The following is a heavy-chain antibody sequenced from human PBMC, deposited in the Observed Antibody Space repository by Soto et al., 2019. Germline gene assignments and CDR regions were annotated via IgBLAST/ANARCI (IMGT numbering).Heavy chain of an antibody. CDR1: GLTFSGFA. J-gene: IGHJ4*02. CDR3: SANDHDDHTNFDQ. V-gene: IGHV3-73*01. D-gene: IGHD3-16*01. Sequence: PGGSLRLSCAVCGLTFSGFAMHGVRQASGKGLEWVGHIRRKANNYATAYAASVKGRFTISRDDSKNTAYLQMNSLKTEDTAVYYCSANDHDDHTNFDQWGQGTVVTVSS. CDR2: IRRKANNYAT.